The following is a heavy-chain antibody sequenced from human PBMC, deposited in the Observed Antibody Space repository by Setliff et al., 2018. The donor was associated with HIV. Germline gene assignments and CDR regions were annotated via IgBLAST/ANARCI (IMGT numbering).Heavy chain of an antibody. D-gene: IGHD2-8*01. Sequence: ASETLSLTCTVSGGSIRSSRYYWGWIRQPPGKGLEWIGSIKYSGSPYYNPSLQSRVTISVDTSKNRFSLKLRSVTGADTAIYYCTRSYNGVSYNWGQGTLVTVPQ. CDR3: TRSYNGVSYN. J-gene: IGHJ4*02. CDR2: IKYSGSP. CDR1: GGSIRSSRYY. V-gene: IGHV4-39*01.